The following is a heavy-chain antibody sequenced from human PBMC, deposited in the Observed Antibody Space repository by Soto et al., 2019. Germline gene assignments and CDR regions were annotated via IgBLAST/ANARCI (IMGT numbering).Heavy chain of an antibody. J-gene: IGHJ6*02. D-gene: IGHD4-17*01. CDR3: ERVNYGDYYYGMEV. CDR2: ISYTGSA. CDR1: GGSINYSY. V-gene: IGHV4-59*01. Sequence: PSETLSLTCTVSGGSINYSYWTWIRQPPGKGLEWIGYISYTGSANYNASLKSRLTISVDTSKNQFSLKLSSVTAADTALYYCERVNYGDYYYGMEVWRQGTTVTVSS.